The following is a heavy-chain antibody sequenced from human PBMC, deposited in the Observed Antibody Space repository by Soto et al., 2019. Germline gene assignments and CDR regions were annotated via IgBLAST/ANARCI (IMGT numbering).Heavy chain of an antibody. CDR3: ARGGSQNTGPPL. Sequence: SETLSLTCTVYGGSFSSFYWSWIRQSPGKGLEWIGEIHHSGTTNYNPSLKSRVTISIDTSKNQFSLELTSVTAADTAVYYCARGGSQNTGPPLWGQGILVTVSS. CDR1: GGSFSSFY. J-gene: IGHJ4*02. CDR2: IHHSGTT. D-gene: IGHD5-18*01. V-gene: IGHV4-34*01.